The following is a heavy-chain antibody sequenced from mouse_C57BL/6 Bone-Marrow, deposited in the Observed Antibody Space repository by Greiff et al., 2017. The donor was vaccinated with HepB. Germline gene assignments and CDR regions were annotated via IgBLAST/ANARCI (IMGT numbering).Heavy chain of an antibody. CDR1: GYTFTSYW. J-gene: IGHJ2*01. V-gene: IGHV1-61*01. CDR3: ARRGIYYDYVYFDY. D-gene: IGHD2-4*01. CDR2: IYPSDSET. Sequence: QVQLQQPGAELVRPGSSVKLSCKASGYTFTSYWLDWVKQRPGQGLEWIGNIYPSDSETHYNQKFKDKATLTVDKSSSTAYMQLSSLTSEDSAVYYVARRGIYYDYVYFDYWGQGTTLTVSA.